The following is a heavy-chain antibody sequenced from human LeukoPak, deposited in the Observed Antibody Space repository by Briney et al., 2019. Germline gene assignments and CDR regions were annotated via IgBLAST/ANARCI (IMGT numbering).Heavy chain of an antibody. D-gene: IGHD1-26*01. CDR1: GYSFTSYW. J-gene: IGHJ4*02. Sequence: GESLKISCKGSGYSFTSYWIGWVRQMPGKGLEWMGIIYPGDSDTRYSPSFQGQVTISADKSISTAYLQWSSLKASDTAMYYCAILSSGSYYWLGLFDYWGQGTLVTVSS. V-gene: IGHV5-51*01. CDR3: AILSSGSYYWLGLFDY. CDR2: IYPGDSDT.